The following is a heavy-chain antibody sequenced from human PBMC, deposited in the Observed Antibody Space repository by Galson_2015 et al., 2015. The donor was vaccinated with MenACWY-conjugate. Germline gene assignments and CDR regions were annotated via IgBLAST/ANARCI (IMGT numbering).Heavy chain of an antibody. J-gene: IGHJ6*03. D-gene: IGHD5-18*01. CDR2: ISKSGSPI. CDR1: GFTFTGYD. Sequence: SLRLSCAASGFTFTGYDFNWVRQAPGKGLEWLSYISKSGSPIYYADSVKGRFTISRDNIKKSLFLEMNSLRAGDTGVYYCARVGTWIHQYFYYMDVWGKGTTVPVSS. V-gene: IGHV3-48*03. CDR3: ARVGTWIHQYFYYMDV.